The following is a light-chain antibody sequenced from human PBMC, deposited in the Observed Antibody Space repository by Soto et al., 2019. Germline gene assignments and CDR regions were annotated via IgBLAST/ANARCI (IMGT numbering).Light chain of an antibody. CDR2: DVS. V-gene: IGLV2-14*01. Sequence: QSALTQPASVSGSPGQSITISCTGTSSDVGGYTYVSWYQHHPGKAPKLMIYDVSNRPSEVSNRFSGSKSGNTASLTISGLQDEDEADYYCTSYTSSSTWVFGGGTQLTVL. J-gene: IGLJ3*02. CDR1: SSDVGGYTY. CDR3: TSYTSSSTWV.